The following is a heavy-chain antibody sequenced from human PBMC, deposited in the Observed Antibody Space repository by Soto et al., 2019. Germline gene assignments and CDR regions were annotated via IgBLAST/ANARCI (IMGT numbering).Heavy chain of an antibody. CDR2: IWYDGSNR. D-gene: IGHD5-18*01. J-gene: IGHJ6*02. Sequence: QGQLAESGGGAVQTGTSLRLSCAASGFTFETHVMHWVRQAPGKGLEWVAVIWYDGSNRKYPDYVKGRFTVSRDNSKSTLFLQMNSLRAEDTAVYYCARVYSLNSVLYGMDVWGRGTMVTVSS. V-gene: IGHV3-33*01. CDR3: ARVYSLNSVLYGMDV. CDR1: GFTFETHV.